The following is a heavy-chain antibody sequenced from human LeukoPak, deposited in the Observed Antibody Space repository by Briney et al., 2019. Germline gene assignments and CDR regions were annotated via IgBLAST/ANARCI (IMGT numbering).Heavy chain of an antibody. Sequence: PGGSLRLSCAASGFTFSSYAMSWVRQAPGKGLEWVSAISGSGGSTYYADSVKGRFTISRDNSKNTLYLQMNSLRAEDTAVYYCAKDPSPYYGGNSRFDYWGQGTLVTVSS. CDR1: GFTFSSYA. CDR3: AKDPSPYYGGNSRFDY. V-gene: IGHV3-23*01. D-gene: IGHD4-23*01. CDR2: ISGSGGST. J-gene: IGHJ4*02.